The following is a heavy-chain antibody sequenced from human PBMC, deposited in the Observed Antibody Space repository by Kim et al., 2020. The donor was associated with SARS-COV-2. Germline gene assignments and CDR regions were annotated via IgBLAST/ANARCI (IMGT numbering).Heavy chain of an antibody. V-gene: IGHV1-69*02. CDR1: GGTFSSYT. CDR2: IIPILGIA. Sequence: SVKVSCKASGGTFSSYTISWVRQAPGQGLEWMGRIIPILGIANYAQKFQGRVTITADKSTSTAYMELSSLRSEDTAVYYCAKYIVGAIDAFDIWGQGTMVTVSS. CDR3: AKYIVGAIDAFDI. D-gene: IGHD1-26*01. J-gene: IGHJ3*02.